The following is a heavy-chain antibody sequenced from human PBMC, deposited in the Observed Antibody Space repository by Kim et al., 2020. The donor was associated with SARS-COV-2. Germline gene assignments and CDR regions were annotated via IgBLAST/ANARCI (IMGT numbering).Heavy chain of an antibody. CDR3: ARIGYSGYYLPKHYYYGMDV. CDR2: IYPGDSDT. J-gene: IGHJ6*04. CDR1: GYSFTSYW. V-gene: IGHV5-51*01. Sequence: GESLKISCKGSGYSFTSYWIGWVRQMPGKGLEWMGSIYPGDSDTRYSPSFQGQVTISADKSISTAYLQWSSLKASDTAMYYCARIGYSGYYLPKHYYYGMDVGGRGTSV. D-gene: IGHD5-12*01.